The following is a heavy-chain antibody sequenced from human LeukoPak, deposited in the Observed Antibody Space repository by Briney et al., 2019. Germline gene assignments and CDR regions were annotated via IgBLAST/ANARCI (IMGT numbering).Heavy chain of an antibody. V-gene: IGHV3-9*01. D-gene: IGHD2-2*01. CDR3: AKGRDKYQLLSKNWFDP. Sequence: LGRSLRLSCAASGFTFDDYAMHWVRQAPGKGLEWVSGISWNSGSIGYADSVKGRFTISRDNAKNSLYLQMNSLRAEDTALYYCAKGRDKYQLLSKNWFDPWGQGTLVTVSS. CDR2: ISWNSGSI. J-gene: IGHJ5*02. CDR1: GFTFDDYA.